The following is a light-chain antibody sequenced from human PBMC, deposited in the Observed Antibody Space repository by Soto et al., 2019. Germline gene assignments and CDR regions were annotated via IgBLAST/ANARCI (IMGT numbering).Light chain of an antibody. J-gene: IGKJ1*01. CDR1: QSISSN. Sequence: EIVMTQSPATLSVSPGERAALSCRASQSISSNLAWYQQKPGQAPRLLILGASTRATGIPARFSGSASGTEFTLAISSLQSEDFAVYYCQQYNNWPLTFGQGTKVEIK. V-gene: IGKV3-15*01. CDR2: GAS. CDR3: QQYNNWPLT.